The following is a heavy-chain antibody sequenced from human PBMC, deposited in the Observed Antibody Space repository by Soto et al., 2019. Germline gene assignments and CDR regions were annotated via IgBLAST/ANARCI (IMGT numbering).Heavy chain of an antibody. CDR2: INSDGSIT. J-gene: IGHJ4*02. D-gene: IGHD2-21*01. CDR1: GFSLSGYW. Sequence: EVELAESGGGLVQPGGSLKLSCAASGFSLSGYWMHWVRQAPGKGLVWVARINSDGSITDYADSVKGRFTISRDNAKNTLSLQMNSLRAEDTAVYYCTRAFLPGNYWGQGTLVTVSS. CDR3: TRAFLPGNY. V-gene: IGHV3-74*01.